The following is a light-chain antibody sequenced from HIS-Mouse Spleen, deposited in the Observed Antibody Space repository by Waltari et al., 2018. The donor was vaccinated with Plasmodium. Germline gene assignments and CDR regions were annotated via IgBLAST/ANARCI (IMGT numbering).Light chain of an antibody. Sequence: SYELTQPPSVSVSPGQTASITCSGANVGDKYACWYQQKPGQSTLLVIYQDSKRPSGIPGRVSGSNSGNTATLTISGTQAMDEADYYCQAWDSSTVVFGGGTKLTVL. CDR3: QAWDSSTVV. CDR2: QDS. CDR1: NVGDKY. V-gene: IGLV3-1*01. J-gene: IGLJ2*01.